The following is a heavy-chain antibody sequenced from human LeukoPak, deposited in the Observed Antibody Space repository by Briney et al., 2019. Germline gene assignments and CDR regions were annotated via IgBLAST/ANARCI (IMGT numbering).Heavy chain of an antibody. Sequence: PSETLSLTCTVSGGSISSGSYYWSWFRQPAGKGLEWIGRIYTSGSTNYNPSLKSRLTISVDTSTTQFSLKLSSGTAADTAVYYCARASGVGMATIRSYFDYWGQGTLVTVSS. CDR2: IYTSGST. CDR3: ARASGVGMATIRSYFDY. D-gene: IGHD5-24*01. V-gene: IGHV4-61*02. J-gene: IGHJ4*02. CDR1: GGSISSGSYY.